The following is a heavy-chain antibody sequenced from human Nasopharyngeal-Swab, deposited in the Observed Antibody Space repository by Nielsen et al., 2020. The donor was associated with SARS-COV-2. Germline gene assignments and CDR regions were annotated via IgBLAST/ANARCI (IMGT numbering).Heavy chain of an antibody. CDR3: AKGGRSITIFGVAGSFDN. V-gene: IGHV3-23*01. J-gene: IGHJ4*02. CDR2: ISGSGGST. CDR1: GFTFSSYA. Sequence: GESLKISCAASGFTFSSYAMSWVRQAPGKGLEWVSAISGSGGSTYYADSVKGRFTISRDKSQNTLYLQMSSLRADDTAVYYCAKGGRSITIFGVAGSFDNWGQGTLVTVSS. D-gene: IGHD3-3*01.